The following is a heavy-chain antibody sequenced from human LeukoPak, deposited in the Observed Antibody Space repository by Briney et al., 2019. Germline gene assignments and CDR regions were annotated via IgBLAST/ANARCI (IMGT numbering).Heavy chain of an antibody. V-gene: IGHV4-59*08. J-gene: IGHJ3*02. CDR2: IHYSGST. Sequence: KPSETLSLTCTVSGGSISSYYWSWSRQPPGKGLERIGYIHYSGSTNYNPSLKSRVTISVDTSKNQFSLKLSSVTAADTAVYYCARHGGAGYCSGGSCAGDAFDXXXQRTMVTVSS. CDR3: ARHGGAGYCSGGSCAGDAFDX. CDR1: GGSISSYY. D-gene: IGHD2-15*01.